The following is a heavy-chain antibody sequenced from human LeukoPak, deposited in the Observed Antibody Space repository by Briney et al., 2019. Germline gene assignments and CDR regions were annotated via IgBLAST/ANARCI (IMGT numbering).Heavy chain of an antibody. V-gene: IGHV3-30*18. CDR2: ISYDGSNK. CDR3: AKPIGDKNPPFDY. CDR1: GFTFSSYG. D-gene: IGHD3-16*01. Sequence: GRSLRLSCAASGFTFSSYGMHWVRQAPGKGLEWVAVISYDGSNKYYADSVKGRFTISRDNSKNTLYLQMNSLRAEDTAVYYCAKPIGDKNPPFDYWGQGTLVTVSS. J-gene: IGHJ4*02.